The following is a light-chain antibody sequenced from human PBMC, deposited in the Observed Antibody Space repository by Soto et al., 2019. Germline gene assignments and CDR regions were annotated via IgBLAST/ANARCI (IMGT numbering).Light chain of an antibody. Sequence: QSALTQPASVSGSPGQSITIFCTGISSDVGGYNYVSWYQQRPGKPPKLMIYDVTNRPSGVSNRFSGSKSGSTASLTISGLQAEDEGDYYCSSYTNRNTVLFGGGTKLTVL. V-gene: IGLV2-14*03. CDR3: SSYTNRNTVL. CDR2: DVT. CDR1: SSDVGGYNY. J-gene: IGLJ3*02.